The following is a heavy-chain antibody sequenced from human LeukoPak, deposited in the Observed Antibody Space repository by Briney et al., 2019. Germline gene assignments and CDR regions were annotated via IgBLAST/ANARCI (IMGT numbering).Heavy chain of an antibody. J-gene: IGHJ4*02. CDR1: GYTFTNYY. CDR3: ARGSSYYDSVGFAVY. V-gene: IGHV1-46*01. Sequence: ASVKVSFKASGYTFTNYYMHWVRQAPGQGLEWVGIINPSGGSTNYALKFQGRVTMTRDTSTSTVYMELSSLRSDDTAVYYCARGSSYYDSVGFAVYWGQGTLVTVSS. D-gene: IGHD3-22*01. CDR2: INPSGGST.